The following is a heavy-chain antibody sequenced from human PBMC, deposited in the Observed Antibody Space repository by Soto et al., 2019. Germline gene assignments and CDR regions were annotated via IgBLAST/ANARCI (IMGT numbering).Heavy chain of an antibody. CDR1: GFTFSSCT. D-gene: IGHD2-15*01. CDR2: ISPSTSHI. CDR3: SGCSGGACHQNYGMDV. V-gene: IGHV3-21*01. J-gene: IGHJ6*02. Sequence: GGSLRLSCAVSGFTFSSCTMNWVRQAPGKGLEWVSSISPSTSHIYYADSVKGRFTISRDNAKNSLFLQMNSLRAEDTAVYYCSGCSGGACHQNYGMDVWGQGPRSPSP.